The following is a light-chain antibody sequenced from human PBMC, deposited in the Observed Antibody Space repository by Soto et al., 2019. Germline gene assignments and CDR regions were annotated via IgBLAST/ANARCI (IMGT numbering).Light chain of an antibody. CDR1: QSVSSSY. Sequence: MTQSPSTLSGSVGDRATLSCRASQSVSSSYLAWYQQKPGQAPRLLIYAASNRATGVPARFSGSWSGTEFTLTISSLQSEDFAVYYCQQYNNWITFGQGTRLEIK. V-gene: IGKV3-15*01. CDR3: QQYNNWIT. CDR2: AAS. J-gene: IGKJ5*01.